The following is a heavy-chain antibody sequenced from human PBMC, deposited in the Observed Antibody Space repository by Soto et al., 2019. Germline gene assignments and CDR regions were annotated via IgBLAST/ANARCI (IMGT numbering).Heavy chain of an antibody. CDR1: GFTFSSYG. V-gene: IGHV3-30*18. CDR2: ISYDGSNK. D-gene: IGHD3-22*01. J-gene: IGHJ4*02. Sequence: LRLSCAASGFTFSSYGMHWVRQAPGKGLEWVAVISYDGSNKYYADSVKGRFTISRDNSKNTLYLQMNSLRAEDTAVYYCAKDRPRRVSISGYYTDYWGQGTLVTVSS. CDR3: AKDRPRRVSISGYYTDY.